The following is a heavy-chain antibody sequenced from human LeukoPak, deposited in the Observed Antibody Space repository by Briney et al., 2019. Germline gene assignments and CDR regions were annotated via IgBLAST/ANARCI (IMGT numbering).Heavy chain of an antibody. Sequence: GESLNISCKGSGYSFTTYWIGWVRQMPGKGLEWMGIIYPGDSDTRYSPSFQGQVTISADKSISTAYLQWSSLKASDSAMYLCTRRMEVRPHFDLWGRGTLVTVSS. CDR2: IYPGDSDT. J-gene: IGHJ2*01. CDR1: GYSFTTYW. V-gene: IGHV5-51*01. CDR3: TRRMEVRPHFDL. D-gene: IGHD1-7*01.